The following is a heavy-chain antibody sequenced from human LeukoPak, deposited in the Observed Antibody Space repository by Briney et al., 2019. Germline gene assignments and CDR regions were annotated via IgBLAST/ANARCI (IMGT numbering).Heavy chain of an antibody. J-gene: IGHJ4*02. Sequence: GSLRLSRATSGFTFSTYWMSWVRQAPGKGLEWVANINQDGGEKYYVDSVKGRFTVSRDNAKNSLYLQMNSLRAEDTAVYYCARYCSGGSCFDYWGQGTLVTVSS. CDR2: INQDGGEK. D-gene: IGHD2-15*01. CDR3: ARYCSGGSCFDY. CDR1: GFTFSTYW. V-gene: IGHV3-7*03.